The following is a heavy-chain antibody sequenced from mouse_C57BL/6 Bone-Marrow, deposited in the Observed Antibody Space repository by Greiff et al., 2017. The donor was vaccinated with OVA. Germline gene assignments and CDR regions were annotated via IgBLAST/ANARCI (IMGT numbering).Heavy chain of an antibody. CDR2: IWRGGST. D-gene: IGHD2-5*01. CDR3: AKKWDYYSNYDAMDY. J-gene: IGHJ4*01. Sequence: VKLVESGPGLVQPSQSLSITCTVSGFSLTSYGVHWVRQSPGKGLEWLGVIWRGGSTDYNAAFMSRLSTTKDNSKSQVFFKMNSLQADDTAIYYCAKKWDYYSNYDAMDYWGQGTSVTVSS. CDR1: GFSLTSYG. V-gene: IGHV2-5*01.